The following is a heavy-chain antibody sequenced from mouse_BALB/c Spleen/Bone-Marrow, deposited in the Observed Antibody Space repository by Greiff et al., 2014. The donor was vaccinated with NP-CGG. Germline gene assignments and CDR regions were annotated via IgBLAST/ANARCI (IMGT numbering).Heavy chain of an antibody. CDR1: GFNIKDTY. Sequence: EVQLQQSGAELVKPGASVKLSYTASGFNIKDTYIHWVKQRPEQGLEWIGGIDPANGNTKYDPKFQGKATITADTSSNTAYLQLSSLTSEDTAVYYCARDYVRTAWFAYWGQGTLVTVSA. CDR2: IDPANGNT. V-gene: IGHV14-3*02. J-gene: IGHJ3*01. CDR3: ARDYVRTAWFAY. D-gene: IGHD1-1*01.